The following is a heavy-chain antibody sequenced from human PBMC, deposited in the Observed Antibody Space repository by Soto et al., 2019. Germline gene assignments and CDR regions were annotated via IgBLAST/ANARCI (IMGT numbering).Heavy chain of an antibody. D-gene: IGHD6-19*01. V-gene: IGHV4-34*01. J-gene: IGHJ4*02. CDR1: VVSFSGYY. CDR3: ARGLKLHSSGWGL. Sequence: SETLSLTCAFYVVSFSGYYWSCIRHPPGKGLGWIGEINHSGSTNYNPSLKSRVTISVDTSKNQFSLKLSSVTAADTAVYYCARGLKLHSSGWGLWGQGTLVSLSS. CDR2: INHSGST.